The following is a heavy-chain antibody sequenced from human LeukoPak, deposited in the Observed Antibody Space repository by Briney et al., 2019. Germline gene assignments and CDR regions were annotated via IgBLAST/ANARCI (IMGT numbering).Heavy chain of an antibody. CDR3: ARDPGAAGTLYYYYGMDV. J-gene: IGHJ6*02. Sequence: SQTLSLTCAISGDSVSSNSAAWNWIRQSPSRGLEWLGRTYYRSKWYNDYAVSVKSRITINPDTSKNQFSLQLNSVTPEDTAVYYCARDPGAAGTLYYYYGMDVWGQGTTVTVSS. CDR1: GDSVSSNSAA. D-gene: IGHD6-13*01. V-gene: IGHV6-1*01. CDR2: TYYRSKWYN.